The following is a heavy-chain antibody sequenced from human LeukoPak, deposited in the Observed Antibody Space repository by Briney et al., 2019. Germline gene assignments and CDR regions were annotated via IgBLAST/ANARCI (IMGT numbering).Heavy chain of an antibody. V-gene: IGHV4-38-2*01. D-gene: IGHD6-6*01. CDR2: MYNSVSI. J-gene: IGHJ4*02. Sequence: PSETLSLTCVASGYSIRNGDYRGWIRQSPGKGLEWIASMYNSVSIHYNPSLKSRVTILVDTSKNEFSLKMRSVTAADTAVYYCARNISSGFFDYWGQGTLATVSS. CDR1: GYSIRNGDY. CDR3: ARNISSGFFDY.